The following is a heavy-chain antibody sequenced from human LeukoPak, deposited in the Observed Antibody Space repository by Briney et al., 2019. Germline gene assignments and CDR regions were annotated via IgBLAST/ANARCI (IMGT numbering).Heavy chain of an antibody. J-gene: IGHJ4*02. V-gene: IGHV3-11*04. CDR2: INSRASTI. Sequence: GSLRLSCATSGFTFSDYYMNWVRQAPGKGLEWVAYINSRASTIYYADSVKGRFTISRDNAKNSLYLQMNSLRGEDTAVYYCARDSAFDYWGQGTLVTVSS. CDR1: GFTFSDYY. CDR3: ARDSAFDY. D-gene: IGHD6-25*01.